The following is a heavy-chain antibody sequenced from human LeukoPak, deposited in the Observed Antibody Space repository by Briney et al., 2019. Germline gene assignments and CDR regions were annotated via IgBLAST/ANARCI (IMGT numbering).Heavy chain of an antibody. J-gene: IGHJ4*02. CDR3: ARAGGGWSFDY. CDR1: GASISTFY. D-gene: IGHD6-19*01. Sequence: ESGPGLVKPSETLSLTCTVSGASISTFYWSWIRQPPGKGLEWIGYLYFSGSTNYSPSLKSRVTISSDTSKNQLSLRLSSVTAADTAVYYCARAGGGWSFDYLGQGTLVTVSS. V-gene: IGHV4-59*01. CDR2: LYFSGST.